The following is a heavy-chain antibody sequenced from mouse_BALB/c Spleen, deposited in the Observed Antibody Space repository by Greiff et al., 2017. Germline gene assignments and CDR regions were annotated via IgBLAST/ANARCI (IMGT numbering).Heavy chain of an antibody. CDR2: ISYSGST. CDR3: ARALYDLYYAMDY. D-gene: IGHD2-3*01. V-gene: IGHV3-2*02. J-gene: IGHJ4*01. CDR1: GYSITSDYA. Sequence: EVQLQESGPGLVKPSQSLSLTCTVTGYSITSDYAWNWIRQFPGNKLEWMGYISYSGSTSYNPSLKSRISITRDTSKNQFFLQLNSVTTEDTATYYCARALYDLYYAMDYWGQGTSVTVSS.